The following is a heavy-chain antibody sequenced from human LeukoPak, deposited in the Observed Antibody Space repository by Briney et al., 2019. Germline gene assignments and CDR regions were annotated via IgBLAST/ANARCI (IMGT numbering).Heavy chain of an antibody. CDR2: ISGSGGST. CDR1: GFTFSSYA. Sequence: GGSLRLSCAASGFTFSSYAMSWVRQAPGKGLEWVSSISGSGGSTYSADSVKGRLTISRDNSKNTLYLQMNSLRVEDTAVYYCARYYYDSSGYSHGMDVWGQGTTVTVSS. J-gene: IGHJ6*02. D-gene: IGHD3-22*01. CDR3: ARYYYDSSGYSHGMDV. V-gene: IGHV3-23*01.